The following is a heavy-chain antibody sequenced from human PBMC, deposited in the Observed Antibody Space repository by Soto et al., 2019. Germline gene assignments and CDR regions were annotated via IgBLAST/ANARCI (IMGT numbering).Heavy chain of an antibody. J-gene: IGHJ4*02. Sequence: QVQLVESGGGVVQPGRSLRLSCAASGFTFSSYGMHWVRQAPGKGLEWGALISYDGSNNYYADSVKGRFTISRDNSKNTLYLQMNGLRAEDTAVYFCAKDRTIAGSGLLDDSWGQGTLVTVSS. CDR2: ISYDGSNN. V-gene: IGHV3-30*18. CDR3: AKDRTIAGSGLLDDS. D-gene: IGHD1-26*01. CDR1: GFTFSSYG.